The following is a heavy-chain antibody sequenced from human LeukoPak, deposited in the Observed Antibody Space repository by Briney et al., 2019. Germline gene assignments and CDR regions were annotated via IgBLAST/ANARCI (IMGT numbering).Heavy chain of an antibody. Sequence: GASLKVSCKASGYTFTTTYINWVRQAPGQGLEWMGWISAYNGKTNYAQKFQGRVTITTDSSTSTAYMDLTSLRSDDTAVYYCARGGTYYPCIDYWGQGTLVTVSS. V-gene: IGHV1-18*01. CDR3: ARGGTYYPCIDY. J-gene: IGHJ4*02. CDR1: GYTFTTTY. CDR2: ISAYNGKT. D-gene: IGHD1-26*01.